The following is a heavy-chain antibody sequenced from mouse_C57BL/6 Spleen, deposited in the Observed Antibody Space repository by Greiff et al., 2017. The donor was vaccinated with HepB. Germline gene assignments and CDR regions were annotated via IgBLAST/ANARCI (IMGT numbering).Heavy chain of an antibody. V-gene: IGHV1-42*01. CDR3: ARGGYYGSSYGYFDV. Sequence: VHVKQSGPELVKPGASVKISCKASGYSFTGYYMNWVKQSPEKSLEWIGEINPSTGGTTYNQKFKAKATLTVDKSSSTAYMQLKSLTSEDSAVYYCARGGYYGSSYGYFDVWGTGTTVTVSS. CDR2: INPSTGGT. J-gene: IGHJ1*03. CDR1: GYSFTGYY. D-gene: IGHD1-1*01.